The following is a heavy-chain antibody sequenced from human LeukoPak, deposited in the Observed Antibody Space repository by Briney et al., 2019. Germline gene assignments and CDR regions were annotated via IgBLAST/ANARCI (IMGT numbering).Heavy chain of an antibody. V-gene: IGHV3-33*01. CDR2: IWYDGSNK. Sequence: GGSLRLSCAASGFTFSNYGMHWVRQAPGKGLEWVAVIWYDGSNKYYADSVKGRFTISRDNSKNTLYLQMNSLRAEDTAVYYCARDIVVVPAAIPAYYYYYGMDVWGQGTTVTVSS. CDR1: GFTFSNYG. J-gene: IGHJ6*02. D-gene: IGHD2-2*02. CDR3: ARDIVVVPAAIPAYYYYYGMDV.